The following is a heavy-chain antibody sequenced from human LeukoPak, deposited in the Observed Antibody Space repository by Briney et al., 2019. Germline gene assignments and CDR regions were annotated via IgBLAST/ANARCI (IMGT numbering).Heavy chain of an antibody. J-gene: IGHJ4*02. CDR2: INPNSGGT. CDR3: ARPQEEDGYNYNWAFDY. D-gene: IGHD5-24*01. Sequence: ASVKVPCKASGYTFTGYYMHWVRQAPGQGLEWMGWINPNSGGTNYAQKFQGRVTMTRDTSISTAYMELRSLRSDDTAVYYCARPQEEDGYNYNWAFDYWGQGTLVTVSS. V-gene: IGHV1-2*02. CDR1: GYTFTGYY.